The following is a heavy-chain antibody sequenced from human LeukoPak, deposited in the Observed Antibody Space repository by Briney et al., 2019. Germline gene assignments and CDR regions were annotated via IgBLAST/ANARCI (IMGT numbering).Heavy chain of an antibody. Sequence: ASVKVSCKASGYTFTSYGISWVRQAPGQGLEWMGWISAYNGNTNYAQKLQGRVTMATDTSTSTAYMELRSLRSDDTAVYYCARAGLGLRFLEWLEGYHYYYMDVWGKGTTVTVSS. V-gene: IGHV1-18*01. D-gene: IGHD3-3*01. CDR3: ARAGLGLRFLEWLEGYHYYYMDV. CDR2: ISAYNGNT. J-gene: IGHJ6*03. CDR1: GYTFTSYG.